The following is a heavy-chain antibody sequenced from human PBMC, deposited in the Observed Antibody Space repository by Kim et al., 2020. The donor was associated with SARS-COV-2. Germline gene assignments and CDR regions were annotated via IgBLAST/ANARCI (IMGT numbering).Heavy chain of an antibody. CDR3: ASAMDYGSGSYYNGISWFGGATYPYCMDV. D-gene: IGHD3-10*01. V-gene: IGHV4-34*01. CDR1: GGSFSGYY. CDR2: INHSGST. J-gene: IGHJ6*02. Sequence: SETLSLTCAVYGGSFSGYYWSWIRQPPGKGLEWIGEINHSGSTNYNPSLKSRVTISVDTSKNQFSLKLSSVTAADTAVYYCASAMDYGSGSYYNGISWFGGATYPYCMDVWGQGTTVTVSS.